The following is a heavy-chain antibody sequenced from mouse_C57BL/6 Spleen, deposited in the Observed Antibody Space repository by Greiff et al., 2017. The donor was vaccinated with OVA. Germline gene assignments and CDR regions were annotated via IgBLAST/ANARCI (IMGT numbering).Heavy chain of an antibody. CDR2: ISSGSSTI. CDR3: ARTPLLRYAMDY. CDR1: GFTFSDYG. D-gene: IGHD1-2*01. V-gene: IGHV5-17*01. Sequence: VQLQQSGGGLVKPGGSLKLSCAASGFTFSDYGMHWVRQAPEKGLEWVAYISSGSSTIYYADTVKGRFTISRDNAKNTLFLQMTSLRSEDTAMYYCARTPLLRYAMDYWGQGTSVTVSS. J-gene: IGHJ4*01.